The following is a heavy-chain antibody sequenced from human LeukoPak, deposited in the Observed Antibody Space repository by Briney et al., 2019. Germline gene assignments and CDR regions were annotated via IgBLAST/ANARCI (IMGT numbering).Heavy chain of an antibody. V-gene: IGHV3-43*02. J-gene: IGHJ1*01. Sequence: GGSLRLSCAASGFKFDDYAMHWVRQVPGKGLEWVSLISGDGTSTNYADSAKGRFTISRDKSKKSLYLQMNSLRTEDTALYYCAKDESRWFGEYEHFQHWGQGTLVIVSS. CDR3: AKDESRWFGEYEHFQH. CDR1: GFKFDDYA. D-gene: IGHD3-10*01. CDR2: ISGDGTST.